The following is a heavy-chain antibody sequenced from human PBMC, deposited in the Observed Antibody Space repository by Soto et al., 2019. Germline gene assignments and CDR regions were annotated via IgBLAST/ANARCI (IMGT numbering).Heavy chain of an antibody. V-gene: IGHV3-30*18. Sequence: PGGSLRLSGAASGFTFSSYGMHWVRQAPGKGLEWVAVISYDGSNKYYADSVKGRFTISRDNSKNTLYLQMNSLRAEDTAVYYCAKGSAWFDPWGQGTLVTV. J-gene: IGHJ5*02. D-gene: IGHD3-10*01. CDR2: ISYDGSNK. CDR3: AKGSAWFDP. CDR1: GFTFSSYG.